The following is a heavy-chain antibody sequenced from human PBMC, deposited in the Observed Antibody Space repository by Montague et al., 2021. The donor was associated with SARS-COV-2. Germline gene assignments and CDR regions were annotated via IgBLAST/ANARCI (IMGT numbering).Heavy chain of an antibody. CDR1: GFTFSSYS. CDR2: ISSSSSTI. CDR3: ARDPRYFDWLFRSDYYYGMDV. V-gene: IGHV3-48*02. D-gene: IGHD3-9*01. J-gene: IGHJ6*02. Sequence: SLRLSLSASGFTFSSYSMNWVRQAPGKGLEWVSYISSSSSTIYYADFVKGRFTISRDNAKNSLYLQMNSLRDEDTAVYYCARDPRYFDWLFRSDYYYGMDVWGQGTTVTVSS.